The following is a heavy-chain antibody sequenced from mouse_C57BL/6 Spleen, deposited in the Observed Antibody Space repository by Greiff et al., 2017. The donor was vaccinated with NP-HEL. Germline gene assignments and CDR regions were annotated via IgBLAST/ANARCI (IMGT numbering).Heavy chain of an antibody. CDR1: GFTFSDYG. Sequence: EVKVVESGGGLVKPGGSLKLSCAASGFTFSDYGMHWVRQAPEKGLEWVAYISSGSSTIYYVDTVKGRFTISRDNAKNTLFLQMTSLRSEDTAMYYCARPGTVVGSGFAYWGQGTLVTVSA. V-gene: IGHV5-17*01. D-gene: IGHD1-1*01. CDR2: ISSGSSTI. J-gene: IGHJ3*01. CDR3: ARPGTVVGSGFAY.